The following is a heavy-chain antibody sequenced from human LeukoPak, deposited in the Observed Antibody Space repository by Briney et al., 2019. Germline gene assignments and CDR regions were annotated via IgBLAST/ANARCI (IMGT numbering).Heavy chain of an antibody. D-gene: IGHD5-18*01. CDR1: GFTFSNHG. CDR2: IWYDGNNK. CDR3: AKCSYANYYYMDV. J-gene: IGHJ6*03. V-gene: IGHV3-33*06. Sequence: GGSLRLSCAASGFTFSNHGMHWVRQAPGKGLEWVAIIWYDGNNKYYGDSAKGRFTISRDNSKNTLYLQMNSLRAEDTAVYYCAKCSYANYYYMDVWGKGTTVTVSS.